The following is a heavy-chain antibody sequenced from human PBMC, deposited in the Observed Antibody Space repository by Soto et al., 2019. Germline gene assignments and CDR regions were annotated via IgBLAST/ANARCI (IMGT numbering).Heavy chain of an antibody. CDR2: MSYDGSNK. CDR1: GFTFSSYA. CDR3: AKAPSIVLLGPYDY. Sequence: PGGSLRLSCAASGFTFSSYAMHWVRQAPGKGLEWVAVMSYDGSNKYYADSVKGRFTISRDNSKNTLYLQMNSLRAEDTAVYYCAKAPSIVLLGPYDYWGQGTLVTVSS. V-gene: IGHV3-30*18. D-gene: IGHD3-22*01. J-gene: IGHJ4*02.